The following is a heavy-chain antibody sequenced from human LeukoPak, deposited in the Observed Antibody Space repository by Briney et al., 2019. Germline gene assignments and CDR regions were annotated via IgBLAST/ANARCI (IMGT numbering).Heavy chain of an antibody. J-gene: IGHJ4*02. CDR3: ARAGVLGYCSSTSCSQRTLDY. CDR2: INPSGGST. D-gene: IGHD2-2*01. V-gene: IGHV1-46*01. CDR1: GYTFTSYY. Sequence: GASVKVSCKASGYTFTSYYMHWVRQAPGQGLEWMGIINPSGGSTSYAQKFQGRVTMTRDTSTSTVYMELSSLRSEDTAVYYCARAGVLGYCSSTSCSQRTLDYRGQGTLVTVSS.